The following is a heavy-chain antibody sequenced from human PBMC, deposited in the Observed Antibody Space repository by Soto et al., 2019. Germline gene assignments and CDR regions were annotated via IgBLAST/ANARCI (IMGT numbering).Heavy chain of an antibody. CDR1: RGSISGSSYN. J-gene: IGHJ5*02. CDR2: IYYSGST. V-gene: IGHV4-39*01. D-gene: IGHD6-19*01. CDR3: AMNQRLGDWMPVGWFDP. Sequence: PSETRYLTCTLSRGSISGSSYNWVRIRQLPGDGLEWIGRIYYSGSTYYNPSLKSRVTISVDTSKNQFSLKLSSVTAADTDVYYCAMNQRLGDWMPVGWFDPWGQGTLITVSS.